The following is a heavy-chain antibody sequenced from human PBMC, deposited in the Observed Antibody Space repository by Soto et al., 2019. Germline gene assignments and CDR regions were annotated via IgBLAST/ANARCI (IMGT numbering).Heavy chain of an antibody. V-gene: IGHV3-48*02. D-gene: IGHD6-13*01. CDR3: ARGSSNWAYYFDF. CDR2: ITSSGTTV. J-gene: IGHJ4*02. CDR1: GFTFSSYS. Sequence: EVHLVESARGLVQPGGSLRLSCAASGFTFSSYSLNWVRQAPGKGLEWVSYITSSGTTVYYADSVRGRFTISRDNAKNSLYLQMNSLRDDDTAVYYCARGSSNWAYYFDFWGQGTLVTVSS.